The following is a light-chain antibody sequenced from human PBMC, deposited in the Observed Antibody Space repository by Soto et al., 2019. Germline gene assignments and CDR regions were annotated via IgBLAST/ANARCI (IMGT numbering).Light chain of an antibody. V-gene: IGLV2-14*01. CDR1: SGDVGTHNY. CDR2: GVT. CDR3: SSYTSGSTLIL. J-gene: IGLJ1*01. Sequence: QSALTQPASVSGSPGQSITISCTGASGDVGTHNYVSWYQQHPGKAPKLMIYGVTIRPSGISNRFSGSKSGNTASLTISGLQAEDEADYYCSSYTSGSTLILFGTGTKVTVL.